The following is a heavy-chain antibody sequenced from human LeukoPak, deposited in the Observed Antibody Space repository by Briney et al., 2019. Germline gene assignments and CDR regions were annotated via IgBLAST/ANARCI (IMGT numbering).Heavy chain of an antibody. V-gene: IGHV4-59*01. Sequence: SETLSLTCTVSGGSISSYYWSWIRQPPGKGLEWIGYIYYSGSTNYNPSLKSRVTISVDTSKNQFSLKLSSVTAADTAVYYRARELVDTAMEETTGLFDYRGQGTLVTVSS. CDR3: ARELVDTAMEETTGLFDY. CDR1: GGSISSYY. CDR2: IYYSGST. J-gene: IGHJ4*02. D-gene: IGHD5-18*01.